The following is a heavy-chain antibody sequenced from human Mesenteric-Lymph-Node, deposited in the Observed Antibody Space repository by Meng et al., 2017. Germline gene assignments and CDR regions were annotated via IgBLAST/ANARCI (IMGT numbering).Heavy chain of an antibody. Sequence: GGSLRLSCKGSGYSFTSYGITWVRQAPGQGLEWIGWISAYNGHGKYSQSLQGRVTMTTDTSTGTAFMELRSLRSDDTAVYYCATSKHFYGSGNEYQIPAELDHWGQGTLVTVSS. CDR2: ISAYNGHG. V-gene: IGHV1-18*01. J-gene: IGHJ4*02. CDR1: GYSFTSYG. CDR3: ATSKHFYGSGNEYQIPAELDH. D-gene: IGHD3-10*01.